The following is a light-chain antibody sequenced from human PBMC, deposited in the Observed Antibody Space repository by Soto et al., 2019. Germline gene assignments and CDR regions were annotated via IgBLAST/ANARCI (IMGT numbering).Light chain of an antibody. CDR1: QSVSSSY. Sequence: EIVLTQSPGTLSLSPGERATLSCRASQSVSSSYLAWYQQKPGPAPRLLISGASSRATGIPDRFSGSGSGTDFTLTISRRDPDCFAVYYCQQYGSSPSWTCGQGAKVESK. CDR3: QQYGSSPSWT. V-gene: IGKV3-20*01. J-gene: IGKJ1*01. CDR2: GAS.